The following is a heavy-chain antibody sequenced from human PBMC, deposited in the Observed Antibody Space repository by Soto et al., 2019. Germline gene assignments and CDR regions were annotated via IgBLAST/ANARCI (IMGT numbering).Heavy chain of an antibody. CDR2: ISFDGSQR. CDR1: GFTFSIYA. J-gene: IGHJ3*02. D-gene: IGHD6-13*01. Sequence: QVQLVESGGGVVQPGGSLRLSCAASGFTFSIYAMHWVRQAPGKGLEWVAVISFDGSQRYFAESVKGRFTISRDNSNNLLFLQMDSLRAEDTAVYYCARSAHCRPVIQATAAAGNRDATFDIWGQGTLVTVSS. CDR3: ARSAHCRPVIQATAAAGNRDATFDI. V-gene: IGHV3-30*04.